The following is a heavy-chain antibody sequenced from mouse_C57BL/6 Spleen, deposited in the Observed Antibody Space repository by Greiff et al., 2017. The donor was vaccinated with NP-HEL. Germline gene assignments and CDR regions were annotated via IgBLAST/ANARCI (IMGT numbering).Heavy chain of an antibody. J-gene: IGHJ2*01. CDR3: ASRELLDY. CDR1: GYSFTGYY. V-gene: IGHV1-42*01. CDR2: INPSTGGT. Sequence: EVKLVESGPELVKPGASVKISCKASGYSFTGYYMNWVKQSPEKSLEWIGEINPSTGGTTYNQKFKAKATLTVDKSSSTAYMQLKSLTSEDSAVYYCASRELLDYWGQGTTLTVSS.